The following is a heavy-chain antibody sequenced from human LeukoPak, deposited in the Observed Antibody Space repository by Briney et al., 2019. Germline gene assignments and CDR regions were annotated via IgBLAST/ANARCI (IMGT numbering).Heavy chain of an antibody. Sequence: PSETLSLTCTVSGGSISSYYWSWIRQPPGKGLEWIGYIYYSGSTNYNPSLKSRVTISVDTSKNQFSLKLSSVTAADTAVYYCAKYDSSSWFFPRPFDYWGQGTLVTVSS. CDR3: AKYDSSSWFFPRPFDY. V-gene: IGHV4-59*01. CDR2: IYYSGST. J-gene: IGHJ4*02. CDR1: GGSISSYY. D-gene: IGHD6-13*01.